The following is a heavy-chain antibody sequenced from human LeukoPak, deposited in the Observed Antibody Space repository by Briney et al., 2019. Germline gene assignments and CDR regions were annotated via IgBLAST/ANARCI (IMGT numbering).Heavy chain of an antibody. CDR3: AREPSSGYDLPIDY. D-gene: IGHD5-12*01. V-gene: IGHV6-1*01. CDR2: TYYRSKWYN. J-gene: IGHJ4*02. CDR1: GDSVSSNSAA. Sequence: SQTLSLTCAICGDSVSSNSAAWNWIRQSPSRGLEWLGSTYYRSKWYNDYAVSGKSRITINPDTSKNQFSLQLNSVTAEDTAVYYCAREPSSGYDLPIDYWGQGTPVTVSS.